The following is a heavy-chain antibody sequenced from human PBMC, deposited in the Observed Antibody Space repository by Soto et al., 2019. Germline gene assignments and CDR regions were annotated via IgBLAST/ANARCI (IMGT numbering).Heavy chain of an antibody. J-gene: IGHJ6*03. D-gene: IGHD3-10*01. CDR2: IRPCNGDT. V-gene: IGHV1-18*01. CDR3: AQRAELHYFYYVGV. Sequence: QAQLVQSGSEVKRPGASVKVSCKASGYSFSSYGIVWVRQAPGQGLVWMGWIRPCNGDTNSAQKFQVRVTLTSDTSTSTAYMELRSLSYADTAVYYCAQRAELHYFYYVGVWGKGTTVTVS. CDR1: GYSFSSYG.